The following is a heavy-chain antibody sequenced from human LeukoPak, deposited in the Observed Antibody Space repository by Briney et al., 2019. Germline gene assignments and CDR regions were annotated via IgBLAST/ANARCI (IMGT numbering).Heavy chain of an antibody. CDR1: GGSISSYY. CDR2: IYYSGST. D-gene: IGHD6-13*01. Sequence: SETLSLTCPVSGGSISSYYWSWIRQPPGKGLEWLGYIYYSGSTNYNPSLKSRVTISVDTSKNQFSLKLSSVTAADTSVYYCARVRIAASGPPNWCDPWGQGTLVTVSS. J-gene: IGHJ5*02. CDR3: ARVRIAASGPPNWCDP. V-gene: IGHV4-59*01.